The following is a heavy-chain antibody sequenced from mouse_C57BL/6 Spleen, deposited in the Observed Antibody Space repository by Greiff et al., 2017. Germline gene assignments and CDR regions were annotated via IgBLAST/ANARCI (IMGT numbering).Heavy chain of an antibody. CDR3: ARGTTGIYYFDY. J-gene: IGHJ2*01. CDR1: GYTFPDYN. D-gene: IGHD1-1*01. Sequence: EVQLQQSGPELVKPGASVKMSCKASGYTFPDYNMHWVKQSHGKSLEWIGYINPNNGGTSSNQKFKGKATLTVNNSSSTAYMELRSLTSEDSAVYYCARGTTGIYYFDYWGQGTTRTVSS. V-gene: IGHV1-22*01. CDR2: INPNNGGT.